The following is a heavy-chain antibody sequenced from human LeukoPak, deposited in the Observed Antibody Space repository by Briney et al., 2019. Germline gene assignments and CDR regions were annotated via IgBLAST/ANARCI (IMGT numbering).Heavy chain of an antibody. Sequence: GGSLRLSCAASGFTVSSYSVSWVRQAPGEGLEWVSAISGSGGSTYYAGSVKGRFTISSDNSKNTLYLQMNSLRAEDTAVYYCANYPATMVENWGQGTLVTVSS. D-gene: IGHD3-10*01. CDR1: GFTVSSYS. CDR2: ISGSGGST. CDR3: ANYPATMVEN. V-gene: IGHV3-23*01. J-gene: IGHJ4*02.